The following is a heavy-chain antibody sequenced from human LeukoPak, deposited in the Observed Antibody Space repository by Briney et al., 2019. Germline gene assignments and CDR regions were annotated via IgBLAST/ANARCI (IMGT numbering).Heavy chain of an antibody. CDR2: INSGGITI. CDR1: GFTFSNHE. D-gene: IGHD2-15*01. V-gene: IGHV3-48*03. CDR3: AREYCSGGSCQYYFDY. Sequence: PGGSLRLSCAASGFTFSNHEMNWVRQAPGKGLEWLSYINSGGITIYYADSVKGRFTISRDNAKNTLYLQMGSLRAEDMAVYYCAREYCSGGSCQYYFDYWGQGTLVTVSS. J-gene: IGHJ4*02.